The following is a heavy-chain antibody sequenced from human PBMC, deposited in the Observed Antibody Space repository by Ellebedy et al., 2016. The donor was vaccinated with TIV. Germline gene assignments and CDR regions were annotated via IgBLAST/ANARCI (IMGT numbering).Heavy chain of an antibody. CDR1: GFTPSNYW. CDR3: VRDKYTMNRFDP. J-gene: IGHJ5*02. Sequence: GESLKISCAASGFTPSNYWMNWVRQAPGKGLEWVANIKPDSTERNHADSVKGRFTISRDNAKNSLYLQMNNLRAEDTAVYYCVRDKYTMNRFDPWGQGTLVTVSS. D-gene: IGHD3-10*01. CDR2: IKPDSTER. V-gene: IGHV3-7*01.